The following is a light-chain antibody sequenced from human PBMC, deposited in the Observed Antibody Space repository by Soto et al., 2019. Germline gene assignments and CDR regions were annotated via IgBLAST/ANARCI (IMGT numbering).Light chain of an antibody. CDR2: RAS. CDR3: HQYYTTPQT. J-gene: IGKJ1*01. CDR1: QTVLSSSNNRNY. V-gene: IGKV4-1*01. Sequence: DIVMTQSPDSLTVSLGERATINCKSSQTVLSSSNNRNYLAWYQQKPGQPPTLLLYRASTRESGVPDRFSGSGSGADFTLTISRLQAEDVAVYYCHQYYTTPQTFGQGTKVEIK.